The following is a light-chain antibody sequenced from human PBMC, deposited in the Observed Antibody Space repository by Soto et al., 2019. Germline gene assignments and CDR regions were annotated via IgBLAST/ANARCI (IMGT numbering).Light chain of an antibody. J-gene: IGLJ2*01. CDR3: SSYTSSSTLV. CDR1: SSDVGGYNH. V-gene: IGLV2-14*01. Sequence: QSALTQPASVSGSPGQSSTISCTGTSSDVGGYNHVSWYQQHPGKAPKLMIYEVSNRPSGVSNRLAGSKSGNTASLTISGLQAEDEADYYCSSYTSSSTLVFGGGTKLTVL. CDR2: EVS.